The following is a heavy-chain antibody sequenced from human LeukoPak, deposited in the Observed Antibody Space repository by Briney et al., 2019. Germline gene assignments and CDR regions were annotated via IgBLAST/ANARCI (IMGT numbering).Heavy chain of an antibody. D-gene: IGHD6-13*01. CDR3: ARQGDSSSCDY. V-gene: IGHV3-30-3*01. J-gene: IGHJ4*02. CDR1: GFTFSSYA. CDR2: ISYDGSNK. Sequence: GRSLRLSCAASGFTFSSYAMHWVRQAPGKGLEWVAVISYDGSNKYYADSVKGRFTISRDNSKNTLYLQMNSLRAEDTAVYYCARQGDSSSCDYWGQGTLVTVSS.